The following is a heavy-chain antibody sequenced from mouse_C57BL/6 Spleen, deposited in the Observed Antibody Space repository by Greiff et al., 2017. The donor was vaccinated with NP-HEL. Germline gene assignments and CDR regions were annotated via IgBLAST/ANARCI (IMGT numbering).Heavy chain of an antibody. V-gene: IGHV5-9-1*02. J-gene: IGHJ3*01. Sequence: EVQGVESGEGLVKPGGSLKLSCAASGFTFSSYAMSWVRQTPEKRLEWVAYISSGGDYIYYADTVKGRFTISRDNARNTLYLQMSSLKSEDTAMYYCTRDALYDYDPGWFAYWGQGTLVTVSA. CDR3: TRDALYDYDPGWFAY. D-gene: IGHD2-4*01. CDR2: ISSGGDYI. CDR1: GFTFSSYA.